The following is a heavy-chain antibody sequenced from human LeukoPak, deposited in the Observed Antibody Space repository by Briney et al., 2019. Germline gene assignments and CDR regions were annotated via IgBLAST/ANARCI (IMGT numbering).Heavy chain of an antibody. J-gene: IGHJ4*02. CDR1: GYTFTSYD. D-gene: IGHD1-26*01. Sequence: GASVKVSCKASGYTFTSYDINWVRQATGQGLEWMGWMNPNSGNTGYAQKFQGRVTMTRNTSISTAYMELSSLRSEDTAVYYCARRELRWYDTAPHFGYWGQGTLVTVSS. CDR3: ARRELRWYDTAPHFGY. CDR2: MNPNSGNT. V-gene: IGHV1-8*01.